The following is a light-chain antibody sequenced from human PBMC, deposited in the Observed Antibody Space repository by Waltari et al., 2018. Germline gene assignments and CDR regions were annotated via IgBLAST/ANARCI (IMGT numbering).Light chain of an antibody. CDR1: SGHSSNV. V-gene: IGLV4-69*01. CDR2: VNSDGSH. J-gene: IGLJ3*02. CDR3: QTGGHGTWV. Sequence: QLVLTQSPSLSASLGASVKLTCTLSSGHSSNVIAWLQQQPEKGPRYLMKVNSDGSHSKGDGIPDRFSGSSSGAERYLTISSLQSEDEADYYCQTGGHGTWVFGGGTKLTVL.